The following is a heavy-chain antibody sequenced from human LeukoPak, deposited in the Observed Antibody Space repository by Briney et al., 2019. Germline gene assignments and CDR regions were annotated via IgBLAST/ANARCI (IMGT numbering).Heavy chain of an antibody. CDR2: LSGSGITT. V-gene: IGHV3-23*01. Sequence: GGSLRLSCAPSGFTFSNSAMSWVRQAPGKGLEWVSTLSGSGITTYYADSVKGRFTISRDNSKNTLYLQMNSLRAEDTAVYYCAKASWVSNADAVLWGQGTVVTVSS. D-gene: IGHD1-1*01. CDR3: AKASWVSNADAVL. CDR1: GFTFSNSA. J-gene: IGHJ4*02.